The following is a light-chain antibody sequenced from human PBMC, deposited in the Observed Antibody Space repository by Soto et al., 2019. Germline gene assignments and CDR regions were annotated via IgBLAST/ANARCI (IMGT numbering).Light chain of an antibody. J-gene: IGKJ1*01. CDR2: AAS. Sequence: DIQMTQSPSSVSASVGDTVTVSCRASQVISSWLAWYQQKPGKAPNLLIFAASSLQSGVPSRFSGSGSGTDFTLTINSLQPEDIATYYCQQTNSFPRTFGQGTKVDIK. CDR3: QQTNSFPRT. CDR1: QVISSW. V-gene: IGKV1-12*01.